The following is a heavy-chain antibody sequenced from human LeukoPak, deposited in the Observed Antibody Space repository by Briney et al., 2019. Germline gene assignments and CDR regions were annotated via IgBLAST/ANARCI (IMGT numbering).Heavy chain of an antibody. CDR1: GYTFTSYD. CDR2: MNPNSGNT. D-gene: IGHD2-15*01. J-gene: IGHJ3*02. V-gene: IGHV1-8*01. CDR3: ARVRYCSGGSCYAFVAFDI. Sequence: GASVKASCKASGYTFTSYDINWVRQATGQGLEWMGWMNPNSGNTGYAQKFQGRVTMTRNTSISTAYMELSSLRSEDTAVYYCARVRYCSGGSCYAFVAFDIWGQGTMVTVSS.